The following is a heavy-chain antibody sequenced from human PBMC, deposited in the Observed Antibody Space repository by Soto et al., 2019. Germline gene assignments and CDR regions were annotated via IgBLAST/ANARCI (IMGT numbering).Heavy chain of an antibody. CDR1: GFTLNTYD. J-gene: IGHJ3*02. CDR2: IHTAGDT. D-gene: IGHD2-15*01. V-gene: IGHV3-13*01. CDR3: ARVPCTWCAFDI. Sequence: GGSLRLSCSASGFTLNTYDMHWVRQTTGKGLEWVSGIHTAGDTHYPGSVKGRFTISRDSAKNSLYLQMNSLRAGDTAVYYCARVPCTWCAFDIWGQGTKVTV.